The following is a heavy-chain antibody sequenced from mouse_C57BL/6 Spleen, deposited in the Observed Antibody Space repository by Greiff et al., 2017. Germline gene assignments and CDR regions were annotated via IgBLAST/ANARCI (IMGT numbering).Heavy chain of an antibody. V-gene: IGHV1-82*01. CDR3: AREQLRLLDY. CDR2: ICPGDGDT. J-gene: IGHJ2*01. D-gene: IGHD3-2*02. Sequence: QVQLQQSGPELVKPGASVKISCKASGYAFSSSWMNWVKQRPGKGLEWIGRICPGDGDTNYNGKFKGKATLTADKSSSTAYMQLSSLTSEDSAVYFCAREQLRLLDYWGQGTTLTVSS. CDR1: GYAFSSSW.